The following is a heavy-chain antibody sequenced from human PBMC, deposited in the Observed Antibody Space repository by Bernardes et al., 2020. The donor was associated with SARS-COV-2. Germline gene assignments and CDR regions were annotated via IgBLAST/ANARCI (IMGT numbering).Heavy chain of an antibody. CDR1: GGSISSGGYY. D-gene: IGHD3-3*01. Sequence: SETLSLTCTVSGGSISSGGYYWSWIRQHPGKGLEWIGYIYYSGSTYYNPSLKSRVTISVDTSKNQFSLKLSSVTAADTAVYYCARGLLEWLYIGRGMDVWGQVTTVTVSS. CDR2: IYYSGST. CDR3: ARGLLEWLYIGRGMDV. V-gene: IGHV4-31*03. J-gene: IGHJ6*02.